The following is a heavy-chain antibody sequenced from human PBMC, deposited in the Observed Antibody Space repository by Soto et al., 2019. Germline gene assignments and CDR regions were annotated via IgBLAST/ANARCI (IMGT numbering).Heavy chain of an antibody. V-gene: IGHV4-39*01. Sequence: PSETLSLTCTVSGGSISSSSYYWGWIRQPPGKGLEWIGSIYYSGSTYYNPSLKSRVTISVDTSKNQFSLKLSSVTAADTAVYYCASPLAAAGTSGYYYDMDVWGQGTTVTVSS. J-gene: IGHJ6*02. CDR2: IYYSGST. D-gene: IGHD6-13*01. CDR1: GGSISSSSYY. CDR3: ASPLAAAGTSGYYYDMDV.